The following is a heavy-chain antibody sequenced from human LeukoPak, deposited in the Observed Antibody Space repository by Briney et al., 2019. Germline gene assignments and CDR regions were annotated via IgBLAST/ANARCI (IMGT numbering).Heavy chain of an antibody. Sequence: SETLSLTCAVYGGSFSGYYWSWIRQPPGKGLEWIGEINHSGSTNYNPSLKSRVTISVDTSKNQFSLKLSSVTAADTAVYYCASSPGNIAAAGSPENWFHPWGQGTLVTVSS. CDR3: ASSPGNIAAAGSPENWFHP. CDR1: GGSFSGYY. CDR2: INHSGST. J-gene: IGHJ5*02. D-gene: IGHD6-13*01. V-gene: IGHV4-34*01.